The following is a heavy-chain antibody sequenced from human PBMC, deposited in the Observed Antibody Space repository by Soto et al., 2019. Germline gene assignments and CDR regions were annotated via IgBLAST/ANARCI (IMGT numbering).Heavy chain of an antibody. J-gene: IGHJ4*02. CDR2: ISAYNGKT. Sequence: ACVTGSCKTSGSTFTRSFMHWGRQAPGQGLEWMGWISAYNGKTNYAQKLQGRVTMTTDTSTSTAYMELRSLRSDDTAVYYCAREEGMAAAGIWGQGTLVTVSS. CDR1: GSTFTRSF. V-gene: IGHV1-18*04. D-gene: IGHD6-13*01. CDR3: AREEGMAAAGI.